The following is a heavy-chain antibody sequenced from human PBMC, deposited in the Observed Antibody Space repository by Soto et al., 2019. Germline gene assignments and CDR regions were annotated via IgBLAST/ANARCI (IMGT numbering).Heavy chain of an antibody. CDR1: GFTFSSHW. CDR2: INTDGSDT. D-gene: IGHD3-16*01. Sequence: EVQLVESGGGLVQPGGSLTLSCAASGFTFSSHWMHWVRQAPGKGLVCVSRINTDGSDTTYADSVKGRFTISRDNAKNTVELQMSGQRAEDTAVYSCVRGDAVTIWPFWARGQGTLVTVSS. CDR3: VRGDAVTIWPFWA. J-gene: IGHJ4*02. V-gene: IGHV3-74*01.